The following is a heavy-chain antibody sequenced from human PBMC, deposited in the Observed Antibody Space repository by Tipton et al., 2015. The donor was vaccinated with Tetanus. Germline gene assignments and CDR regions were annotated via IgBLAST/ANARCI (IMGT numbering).Heavy chain of an antibody. D-gene: IGHD4-11*01. CDR3: ARPTTVTSYYYYGMDV. CDR1: GFTFSSYW. V-gene: IGHV3-74*01. J-gene: IGHJ6*02. CDR2: INSDGSST. Sequence: SLRLSCAASGFTFSSYWMHWVRQAPGKGLVWVSRINSDGSSTSYADSVKGRFTISRDNAKNTLYLQMNSLRAEDTAVYYCARPTTVTSYYYYGMDVWGQGTTVTVSS.